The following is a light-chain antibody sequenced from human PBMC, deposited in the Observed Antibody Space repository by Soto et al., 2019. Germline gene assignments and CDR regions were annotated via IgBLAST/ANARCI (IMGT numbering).Light chain of an antibody. CDR2: YDT. Sequence: SYELTQSPSVSVAPGKTAIITCGGDNIGRKNVHWYQQKPGQAPLLVMYYDTDRPSGIPERLSGSNSGNTATLTISRVEAGDEADYYCQVWDSSGDHVVFGGGTKVTVL. CDR1: NIGRKN. V-gene: IGLV3-21*04. CDR3: QVWDSSGDHVV. J-gene: IGLJ2*01.